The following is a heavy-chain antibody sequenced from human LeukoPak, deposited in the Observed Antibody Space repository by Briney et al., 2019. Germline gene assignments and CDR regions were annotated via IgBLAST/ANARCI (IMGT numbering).Heavy chain of an antibody. CDR1: GGSISSGGYY. Sequence: KPSQTLSPTCTVSGGSISSGGYYWSWISQHPGKGLEWIGYIYYSGSTNYNPSLKSRVTISVDTSKNQFSLKLSSVTAADTAVYYCARGQLERRARSFDYWGQGTLVTVSS. CDR2: IYYSGST. CDR3: ARGQLERRARSFDY. V-gene: IGHV4-31*03. D-gene: IGHD1-1*01. J-gene: IGHJ4*02.